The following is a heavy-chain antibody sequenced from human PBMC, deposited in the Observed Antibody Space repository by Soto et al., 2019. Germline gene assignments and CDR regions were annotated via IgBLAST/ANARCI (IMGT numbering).Heavy chain of an antibody. CDR2: ISGSGGGI. V-gene: IGHV3-23*01. D-gene: IGHD2-15*01. CDR1: GFTFSNYG. Sequence: EVQLLESGGGLVQPGGSLRVSCTASGFTFSNYGMSWVRQAPGKGLEWVSRISGSGGGIYYADSVRGRFTISRDNSKNTLYLQMNDLRVEDTAVYYCAKNPSLIVVEWFDPWCQGTLVTVSS. J-gene: IGHJ5*02. CDR3: AKNPSLIVVEWFDP.